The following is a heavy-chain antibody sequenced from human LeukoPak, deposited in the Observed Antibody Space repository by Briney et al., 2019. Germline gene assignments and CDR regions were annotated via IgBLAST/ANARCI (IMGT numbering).Heavy chain of an antibody. Sequence: GESLKISCKGSGYSFTSYWIGWVRQMPGKGLEWMGIIYPGDSETRYSPSFQGQVTISADKSISTAYLQWSSLKASDTAMYYCARPTTMVRGVISHFDYWGQGTLVTVSS. J-gene: IGHJ4*02. CDR2: IYPGDSET. CDR1: GYSFTSYW. CDR3: ARPTTMVRGVISHFDY. D-gene: IGHD3-10*01. V-gene: IGHV5-51*01.